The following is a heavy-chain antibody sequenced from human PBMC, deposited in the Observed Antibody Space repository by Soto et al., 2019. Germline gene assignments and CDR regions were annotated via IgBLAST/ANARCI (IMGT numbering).Heavy chain of an antibody. CDR1: GGSISSSSYY. D-gene: IGHD6-19*01. J-gene: IGHJ4*02. Sequence: QLQLQESGPGLVKPSETLSLTCTVSGGSISSSSYYWGWIRQPPGKGLEWIGSIYYSGSTYYNPSLKSRVTISVYTSKNKCSLKLSSVTAADTALYYCARTWCSGWLIFDYWGQGTLVTVSS. V-gene: IGHV4-39*01. CDR3: ARTWCSGWLIFDY. CDR2: IYYSGST.